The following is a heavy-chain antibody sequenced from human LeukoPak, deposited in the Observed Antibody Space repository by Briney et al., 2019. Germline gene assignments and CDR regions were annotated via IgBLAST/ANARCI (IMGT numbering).Heavy chain of an antibody. V-gene: IGHV3-30*18. Sequence: PGGSLRLSCAASGFTFSSYGMHWVRQAPGKGLEWVAVISYDGSNKYYADSVKGRFTISRDNSKNTLYLQMNSLRAEDTAVYYCAKSPNYWGQGTLVTVSS. CDR1: GFTFSSYG. CDR2: ISYDGSNK. J-gene: IGHJ4*02. CDR3: AKSPNY.